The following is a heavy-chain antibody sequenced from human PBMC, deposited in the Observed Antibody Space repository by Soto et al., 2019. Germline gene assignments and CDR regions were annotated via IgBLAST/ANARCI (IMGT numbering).Heavy chain of an antibody. D-gene: IGHD3-10*01. J-gene: IGHJ4*02. CDR3: ARDITMVRGEAPYYFDS. V-gene: IGHV1-69*06. CDR2: VLPIYGTS. Sequence: SVKVSCKASGGSFNTYFITWVRQAPGQGLEYMGGVLPIYGTSNYAQKFLGRVTITADKSKSTAYLDLGSLRSDDTAMYYCARDITMVRGEAPYYFDSWGQGPQVTVYS. CDR1: GGSFNTYF.